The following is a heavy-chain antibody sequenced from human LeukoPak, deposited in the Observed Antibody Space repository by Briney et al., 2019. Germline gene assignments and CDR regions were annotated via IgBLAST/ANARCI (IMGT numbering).Heavy chain of an antibody. CDR1: GYTFTGYY. CDR2: INPNSGGT. J-gene: IGHJ4*02. D-gene: IGHD5-18*01. CDR3: ATTDTAKSFDY. Sequence: ASVKVSCKASGYTFTGYYMHWVRQAPGQGLEWMGWINPNSGGTNYAQKFQGRVTMTRDTSISTAYMELSSLRSEDTAVYYCATTDTAKSFDYWGQGTLVTVSS. V-gene: IGHV1-2*02.